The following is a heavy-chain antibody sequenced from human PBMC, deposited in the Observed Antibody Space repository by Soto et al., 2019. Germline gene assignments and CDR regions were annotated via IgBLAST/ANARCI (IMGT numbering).Heavy chain of an antibody. CDR3: ARSAGFCSGGSCYDY. V-gene: IGHV3-53*01. J-gene: IGHJ4*02. D-gene: IGHD2-15*01. CDR2: IYSGGLT. CDR1: KLTVGSSY. Sequence: PGGSLRLSCAASKLTVGSSYMTWVRQAPGKGLEWVSVIYSGGLTYYADSVKGRFTISRDTSKNTLYLQMNTLRADDTAVYYCARSAGFCSGGSCYDYSGQGTPVTFSS.